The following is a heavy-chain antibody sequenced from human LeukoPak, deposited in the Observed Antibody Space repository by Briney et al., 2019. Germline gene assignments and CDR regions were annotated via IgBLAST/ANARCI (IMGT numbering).Heavy chain of an antibody. J-gene: IGHJ6*03. D-gene: IGHD2/OR15-2a*01. CDR3: AGLTPTTLSLYYYYMDV. CDR2: IYTSGST. CDR1: GGSISSYY. V-gene: IGHV4-4*07. Sequence: SETLSLTCTVSGGSISSYYWSWIRQPAGKGLEWIGRIYTSGSTNYNPSLKSRVTMSVDTSKNQFSLKLTSVTAADTAVYYCAGLTPTTLSLYYYYMDVWGKGTTVTVSS.